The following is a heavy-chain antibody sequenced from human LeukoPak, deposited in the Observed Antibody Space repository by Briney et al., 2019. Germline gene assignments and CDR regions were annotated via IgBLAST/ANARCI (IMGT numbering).Heavy chain of an antibody. J-gene: IGHJ4*02. CDR1: GFTFSSYS. D-gene: IGHD3-10*01. Sequence: PGGSLRLSCAASGFTFSSYSMNWVRQAPGKGLEWVSVISGSGGSTYYADSVKGRSTISRDNSKNTLYLQMNSLRAEDTAVYYCAKDYYGSGSYRHFDQWGQGTLVTVSS. CDR2: ISGSGGST. CDR3: AKDYYGSGSYRHFDQ. V-gene: IGHV3-23*01.